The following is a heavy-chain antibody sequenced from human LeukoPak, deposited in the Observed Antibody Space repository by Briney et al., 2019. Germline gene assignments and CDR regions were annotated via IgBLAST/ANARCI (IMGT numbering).Heavy chain of an antibody. CDR3: ARVGLEISTHPDF. J-gene: IGHJ4*02. CDR1: GGSIRGSSYY. Sequence: SETLSLTCTVSGGSIRGSSYYWGWIRQPPGKGLEWIGSIYYSGSTYYSPSLKSRVTISVDTSKNQFSLKLSSVTAADTAVYYCARVGLEISTHPDFWGQGTLVTVSS. CDR2: IYYSGST. D-gene: IGHD2-2*01. V-gene: IGHV4-39*07.